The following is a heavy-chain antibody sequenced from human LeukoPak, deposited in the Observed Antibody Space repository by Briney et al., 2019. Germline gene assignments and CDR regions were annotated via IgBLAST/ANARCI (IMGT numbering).Heavy chain of an antibody. CDR3: AKHKPIVVVPAATHNDY. J-gene: IGHJ4*02. D-gene: IGHD2-2*01. CDR1: GFTFSSYA. CDR2: ISGSGGST. V-gene: IGHV3-23*01. Sequence: TGGSLRLSCAASGFTFSSYAMSWVRQAPGKGLEWVSAISGSGGSTYYADSVKGRFTISRDNSKNTLYLQMNSLRAEDTAVYYCAKHKPIVVVPAATHNDYWAREPWSPSPQ.